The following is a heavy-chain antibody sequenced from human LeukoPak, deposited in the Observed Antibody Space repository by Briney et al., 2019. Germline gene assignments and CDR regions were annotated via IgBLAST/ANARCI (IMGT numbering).Heavy chain of an antibody. CDR2: IRADGSAK. CDR3: ARWLYSGGWAIDY. J-gene: IGHJ4*02. Sequence: PVGSLRLSCAASGLTFSNAWMSCVRQAPRKGLGWGGSIRADGSAKFYVDSVRGRSTISRDNAKDSLYLQMNSLRAEDRAVYYCARWLYSGGWAIDYWGQGTLVSVSS. D-gene: IGHD6-19*01. CDR1: GLTFSNAW. V-gene: IGHV3-7*01.